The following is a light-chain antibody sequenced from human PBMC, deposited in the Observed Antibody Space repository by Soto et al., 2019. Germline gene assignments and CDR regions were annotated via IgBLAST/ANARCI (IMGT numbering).Light chain of an antibody. CDR2: LSGDGSH. V-gene: IGLV4-69*01. CDR1: SGHSTYD. CDR3: QTWGSGIWV. Sequence: QSVLTQLPSASASLGASVKLTCTLSSGHSTYDVAWHQQQPQKGPRFLMKLSGDGSHTKGDGIPDRFSGSSSGAERYLIISSLQSEDEADYFCQTWGSGIWVFGGGTKLTVL. J-gene: IGLJ3*02.